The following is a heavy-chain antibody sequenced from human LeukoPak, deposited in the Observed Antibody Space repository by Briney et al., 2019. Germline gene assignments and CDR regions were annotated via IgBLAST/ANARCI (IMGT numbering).Heavy chain of an antibody. Sequence: PGGSLRLSCVASGFTFSSRDWMTWVRQAPGKGLEWVGRIKSKTDGGTTDYAAPVKGRFTISRDDSKNTLYLQMNSLKTEDTAVYYCTTDYYRPFAFDIWGQGTMVTVSS. V-gene: IGHV3-15*01. D-gene: IGHD3-22*01. CDR3: TTDYYRPFAFDI. CDR2: IKSKTDGGTT. J-gene: IGHJ3*02. CDR1: GFTFSSRDW.